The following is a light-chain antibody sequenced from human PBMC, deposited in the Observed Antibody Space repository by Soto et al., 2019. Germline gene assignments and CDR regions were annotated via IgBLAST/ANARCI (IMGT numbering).Light chain of an antibody. V-gene: IGKV1-8*01. J-gene: IGKJ5*01. Sequence: AIRMTQSPSSLSSSTGDRVTITCRASQGISSYLAWYQQKPGKAPKLLIYAASTLQSGVPSRFSGSGSGTDFTFTISSMKPEDIATYVCQQYDNVFTFGQGTRLEIK. CDR3: QQYDNVFT. CDR1: QGISSY. CDR2: AAS.